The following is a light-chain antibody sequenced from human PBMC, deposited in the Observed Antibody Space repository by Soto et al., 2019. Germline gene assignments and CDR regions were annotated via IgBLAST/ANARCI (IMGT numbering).Light chain of an antibody. CDR3: FSFTSTNTHV. Sequence: QSVLTQPHSVSGSPGQSVTISCTGTSSDFGSYKFVSWYQHHPGKVPKVIIYETSKRPSGVSDRFSGSKSGNTASLTISGLQAEDEADYYCFSFTSTNTHVFGSGTKVTVL. CDR1: SSDFGSYKF. CDR2: ETS. V-gene: IGLV2-23*01. J-gene: IGLJ1*01.